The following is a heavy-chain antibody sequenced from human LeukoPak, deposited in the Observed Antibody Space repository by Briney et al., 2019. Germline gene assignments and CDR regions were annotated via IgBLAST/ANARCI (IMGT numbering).Heavy chain of an antibody. V-gene: IGHV1-69*04. CDR1: GGTFSSYA. CDR2: IIPILGIA. J-gene: IGHJ6*02. D-gene: IGHD7-27*01. Sequence: ASVKVSCKASGGTFSSYAISWVRQAPGQGLEWMGRIIPILGIANYAQKFQGRVTITADKSTSTAYMELSSLRSEDTAVYYCARPSSLTAHPKVPRKNYGMDVWGQGTTVAVSS. CDR3: ARPSSLTAHPKVPRKNYGMDV.